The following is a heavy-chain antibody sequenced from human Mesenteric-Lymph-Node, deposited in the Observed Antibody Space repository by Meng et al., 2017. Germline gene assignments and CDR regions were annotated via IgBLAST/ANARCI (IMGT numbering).Heavy chain of an antibody. CDR2: INHSGST. CDR1: GGSFSGYY. CDR3: ATHYYDSSGYYVDY. D-gene: IGHD3-22*01. J-gene: IGHJ4*02. Sequence: QVQPQQWGAGLLKPSETLSLTCAVYGGSFSGYYWSWIRQPPGKGLEWIGEINHSGSTNYNPSLKSRVTISVDTSKNQFSLKLSSVTAADTAVYYCATHYYDSSGYYVDYWGQGTLVTVSS. V-gene: IGHV4-34*01.